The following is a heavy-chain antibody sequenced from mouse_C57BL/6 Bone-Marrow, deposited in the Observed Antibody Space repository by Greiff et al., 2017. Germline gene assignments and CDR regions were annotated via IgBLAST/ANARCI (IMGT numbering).Heavy chain of an antibody. V-gene: IGHV1-69*01. CDR2: IDPSDSYN. D-gene: IGHD2-1*01. J-gene: IGHJ3*01. CDR3: ARRWVYYGNSWFAY. CDR1: GYTFTSYW. Sequence: QVQLQQPGAELVMPGASVKLSCKASGYTFTSYWMHWVKQRPGQGLEWIGEIDPSDSYNNYNQKFKGKSTLTLDKSSSTAYMQLSSLTSEDSAVYYCARRWVYYGNSWFAYWGQGTLVTVSA.